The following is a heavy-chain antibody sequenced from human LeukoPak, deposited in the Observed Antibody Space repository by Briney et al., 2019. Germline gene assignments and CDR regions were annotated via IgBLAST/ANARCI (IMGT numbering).Heavy chain of an antibody. J-gene: IGHJ4*02. D-gene: IGHD1-26*01. CDR1: GYSISSGYY. CDR3: ARERELRRYFDY. Sequence: SETLSLTCTVSGYSISSGYYWGWIRQPPGKGLEWIGSIYHSGSTYYNPSLKSRVTISVDTSKNQFSPKLSSVTAADTAVYYCARERELRRYFDYWGQGTLVTVSS. CDR2: IYHSGST. V-gene: IGHV4-38-2*02.